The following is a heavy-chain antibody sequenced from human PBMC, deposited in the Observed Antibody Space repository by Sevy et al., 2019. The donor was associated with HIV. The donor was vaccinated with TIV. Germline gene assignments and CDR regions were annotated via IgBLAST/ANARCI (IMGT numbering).Heavy chain of an antibody. V-gene: IGHV3-53*01. D-gene: IGHD6-13*01. Sequence: GGSLRLSCAASGFTVSSNYMSWVRQAPGKGLEWVSVIYSGGSTYYADSVKGRFTISRDNSKNTLYLQMNSLRAEDTAVYYCARGPGAAAALNWFDPWGQRTLVTVSS. J-gene: IGHJ5*02. CDR3: ARGPGAAAALNWFDP. CDR1: GFTVSSNY. CDR2: IYSGGST.